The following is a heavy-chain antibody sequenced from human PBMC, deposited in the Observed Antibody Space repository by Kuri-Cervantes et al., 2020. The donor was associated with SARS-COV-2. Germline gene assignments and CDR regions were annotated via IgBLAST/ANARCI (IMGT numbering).Heavy chain of an antibody. CDR1: GFIFRNAW. CDR2: INQDGSAT. CDR3: VCDTNRVKVY. D-gene: IGHD5-18*01. J-gene: IGHJ4*02. Sequence: GGSLRLSCAASGFIFRNAWMSWVRQAPGKGLEYVANINQDGSATYYVDSVEGRFTISRDNTESSLYLQMNSLRAEDTAVYYCVCDTNRVKVYWGQGTLVTVSS. V-gene: IGHV3-7*02.